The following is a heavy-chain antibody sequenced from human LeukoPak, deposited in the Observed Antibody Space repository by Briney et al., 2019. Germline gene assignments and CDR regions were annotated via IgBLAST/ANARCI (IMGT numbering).Heavy chain of an antibody. J-gene: IGHJ5*02. Sequence: ASVKVSCKASGYTFTSYDINWVRQATGQGLEWMGWMNPNSGNTGYAQKFQGRVTMTRDTSISTAYMELSRLRSDDTAVYYCARDHPLYYDFWSGYSFDPWGQGTLVTVSS. CDR1: GYTFTSYD. D-gene: IGHD3-3*01. V-gene: IGHV1-8*01. CDR2: MNPNSGNT. CDR3: ARDHPLYYDFWSGYSFDP.